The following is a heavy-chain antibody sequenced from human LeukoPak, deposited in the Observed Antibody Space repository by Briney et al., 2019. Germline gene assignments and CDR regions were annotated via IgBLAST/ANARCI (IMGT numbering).Heavy chain of an antibody. J-gene: IGHJ4*02. D-gene: IGHD5-24*01. CDR3: ARDPVGEMATITGY. V-gene: IGHV4-38-2*02. Sequence: SETLSLTCTVSGYSISSGYYWGWIRQPPGKGLEWIGSIYHSGSTYYNPSLKSRVTISVDTSKNQFSLKLSSVTAADTAVYYCARDPVGEMATITGYWGQGTLVTVSS. CDR2: IYHSGST. CDR1: GYSISSGYY.